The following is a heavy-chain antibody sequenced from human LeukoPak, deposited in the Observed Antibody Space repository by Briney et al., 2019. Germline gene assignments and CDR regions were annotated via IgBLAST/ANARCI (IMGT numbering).Heavy chain of an antibody. Sequence: SETLSLTCTVSGGSISGSNYYWGWIRQPPGMGLEWIGSIYYSGRTYYNPSLKSRVTISVDTSKNQFSLRLSSVTAADTAVYYRARHEEEDGYNAKTFHYWGQGTLVTVSS. V-gene: IGHV4-39*01. CDR1: GGSISGSNYY. J-gene: IGHJ4*02. CDR3: ARHEEEDGYNAKTFHY. CDR2: IYYSGRT. D-gene: IGHD5-24*01.